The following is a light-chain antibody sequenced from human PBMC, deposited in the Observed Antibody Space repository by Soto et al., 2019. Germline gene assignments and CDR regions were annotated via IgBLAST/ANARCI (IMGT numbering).Light chain of an antibody. CDR2: EVS. Sequence: QAVVTQPASVSGSPGQSITISCTGTSSDVGAYNFVSWYQQHPGKAPKLIFYEVSNRPPGLSDRFSGSKSGTTASLTISGLQAEDEADYFCSSYTTNKTLLFGGGTQLTVL. CDR1: SSDVGAYNF. J-gene: IGLJ2*01. CDR3: SSYTTNKTLL. V-gene: IGLV2-14*01.